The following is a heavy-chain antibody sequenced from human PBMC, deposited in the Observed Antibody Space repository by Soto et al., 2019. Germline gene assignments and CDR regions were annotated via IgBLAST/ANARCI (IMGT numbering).Heavy chain of an antibody. D-gene: IGHD3-10*02. Sequence: GPTLVNPTETLTLTCTVSGFSLSNARMGVSWIRQPPGKALGWLAHIFSNDEKSYSTSLKSRLTITKDTSKSQVVLTMTNMDLVETAPYYDARVLHTRYEVRRGPRYYFDYWGQGSLVTVSS. CDR2: IFSNDEK. J-gene: IGHJ4*02. V-gene: IGHV2-26*01. CDR3: ARVLHTRYEVRRGPRYYFDY. CDR1: GFSLSNARMG.